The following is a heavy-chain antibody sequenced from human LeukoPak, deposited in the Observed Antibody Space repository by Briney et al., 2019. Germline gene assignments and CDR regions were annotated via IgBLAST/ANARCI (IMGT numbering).Heavy chain of an antibody. V-gene: IGHV3-66*01. CDR1: GFTVSNNC. J-gene: IGHJ4*02. D-gene: IGHD6-13*01. CDR3: ARESSSWKYYFDF. CDR2: VYIGGST. Sequence: PGGSLRLSCAASGFTVSNNCMIWVRQAPGKGLEWVSIVYIGGSTYYADSVKGRFTISRDNSKNTLFLQMNTLGAEDTAVYYCARESSSWKYYFDFRGQGTLVTVSS.